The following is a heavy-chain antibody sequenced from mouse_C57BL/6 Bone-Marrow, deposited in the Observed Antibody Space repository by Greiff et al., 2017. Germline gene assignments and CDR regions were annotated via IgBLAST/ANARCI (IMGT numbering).Heavy chain of an antibody. Sequence: QVQLKQPGTELVKPGASVKLSCKASGYTFTSYWMHWVKQRPGQGLEWIGNINPSNGGTNYNEKFKSKATLTVDKTSSTAYVQLSSLTSEDSAVYYCARTRRRGYYFDYWGQGTTLTVSS. CDR1: GYTFTSYW. CDR2: INPSNGGT. CDR3: ARTRRRGYYFDY. J-gene: IGHJ2*01. V-gene: IGHV1-53*01. D-gene: IGHD2-12*01.